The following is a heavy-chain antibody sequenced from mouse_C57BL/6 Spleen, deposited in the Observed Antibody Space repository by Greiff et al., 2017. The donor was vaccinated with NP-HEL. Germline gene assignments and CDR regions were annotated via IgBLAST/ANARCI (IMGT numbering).Heavy chain of an antibody. CDR3: ALLPQYFDY. V-gene: IGHV1-82*01. CDR1: GYAFSSSW. CDR2: IYPGDGDT. D-gene: IGHD2-10*01. J-gene: IGHJ2*01. Sequence: VQLQQSGPELVKPGASVKISCKASGYAFSSSWMNWVKQRPGKGLEWIGRIYPGDGDTNYNAKFKGKATLTADKSSSTAYMQLSSLTSEDSAVYFCALLPQYFDYWGQGTTLTVSS.